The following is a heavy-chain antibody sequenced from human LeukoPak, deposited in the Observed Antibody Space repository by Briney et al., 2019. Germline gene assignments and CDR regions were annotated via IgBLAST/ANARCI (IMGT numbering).Heavy chain of an antibody. J-gene: IGHJ4*02. V-gene: IGHV2-5*02. CDR1: GFSLSTSGVA. D-gene: IGHD3-22*01. CDR2: IYWDDDK. CDR3: SPLKADIVVDSH. Sequence: SVPTLVKPTQTLTLTCTFSGFSLSTSGVAVGWIRQPPGKALVWLALIYWDDDKRYSPSLKSRLTITKDTSKNQAVLTMPNMDPVDTATYYCSPLKADIVVDSHWGQGTLVTVSS.